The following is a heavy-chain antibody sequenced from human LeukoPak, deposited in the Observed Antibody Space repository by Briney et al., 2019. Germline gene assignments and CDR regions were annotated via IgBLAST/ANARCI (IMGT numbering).Heavy chain of an antibody. D-gene: IGHD6-13*01. Sequence: ASVKVTCKASGRTFSSYAISWVRQAPGQGLEWMGRIIPILGIANYAQKFQGRVTITADKSTSTAYMELSSLRSEDTAVYYCARYQSGITSSFAYWGQGTLVTVSS. CDR3: ARYQSGITSSFAY. J-gene: IGHJ4*02. CDR2: IIPILGIA. CDR1: GRTFSSYA. V-gene: IGHV1-69*04.